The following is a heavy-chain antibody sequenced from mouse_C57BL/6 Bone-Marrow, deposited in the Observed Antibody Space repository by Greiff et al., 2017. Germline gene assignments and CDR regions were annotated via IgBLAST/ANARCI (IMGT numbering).Heavy chain of an antibody. J-gene: IGHJ2*01. CDR1: GFNIKDDY. D-gene: IGHD1-1*01. V-gene: IGHV14-4*01. CDR3: TTGLYYGSSYVGY. Sequence: EVQLQQPGAELVRPGASVKLSCTASGFNIKDDYMHWVKQRPEQGLEWIGWIDPENGDTEYASKFQGKATITADTSSNTAYLQLSSLTSEDTAVYYCTTGLYYGSSYVGYWGQGTTLTVSS. CDR2: IDPENGDT.